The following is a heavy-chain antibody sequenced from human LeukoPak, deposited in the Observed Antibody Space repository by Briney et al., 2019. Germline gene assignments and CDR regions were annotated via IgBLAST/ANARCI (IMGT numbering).Heavy chain of an antibody. V-gene: IGHV1-2*02. J-gene: IGHJ5*02. CDR3: ARASTSCYLVCFDP. CDR1: GYTFTGYY. CDR2: INPNSGGT. D-gene: IGHD2-2*01. Sequence: GASVKVSCKASGYTFTGYYMHWVRQAPGQGLEWMGWINPNSGGTNYAQKFQGRATMTRDTSISTAYMELSRLRSDDTAVYYCARASTSCYLVCFDPWGQGALVTISS.